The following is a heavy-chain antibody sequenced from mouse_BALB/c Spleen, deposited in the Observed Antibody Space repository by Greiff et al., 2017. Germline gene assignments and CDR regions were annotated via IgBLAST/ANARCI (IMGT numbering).Heavy chain of an antibody. J-gene: IGHJ4*01. V-gene: IGHV1-9*01. CDR2: ILPGSGST. D-gene: IGHD1-1*01. CDR3: ARGTLLRGAMDY. CDR1: GYTFSSYW. Sequence: VQRVESGAELMKPGASVKISCKATGYTFSSYWIEWVKQRPGHGLEWIGEILPGSGSTNYNEKFKGKATFTADTSSNTAYMQLSSLTSEDSAVYYCARGTLLRGAMDYWGQGTSVTVSS.